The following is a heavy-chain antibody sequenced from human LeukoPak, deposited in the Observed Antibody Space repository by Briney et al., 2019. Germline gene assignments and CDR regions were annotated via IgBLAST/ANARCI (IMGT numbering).Heavy chain of an antibody. CDR2: TYHAGHI. D-gene: IGHD5-12*01. Sequence: SETLSLTCGVFGGSISSENWWNWVRQPPGKGLEWIGETYHAGHINYNPSLKSRVTISMDKSKNQLYLKVTSVTAADTAVYYCARGGGYYFDYWGQGILVAVSS. V-gene: IGHV4-4*02. CDR1: GGSISSENW. CDR3: ARGGGYYFDY. J-gene: IGHJ4*02.